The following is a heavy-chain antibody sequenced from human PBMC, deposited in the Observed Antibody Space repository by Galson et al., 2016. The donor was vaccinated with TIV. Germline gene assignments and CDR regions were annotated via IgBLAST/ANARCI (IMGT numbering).Heavy chain of an antibody. D-gene: IGHD6-19*01. CDR1: RSTFSSSW. Sequence: SLRLSCADSRSTFSSSWMHWVRQAPGKGLEWVAHINGDGTDIKYVDSVKGRFTISRDNAKNSLYLQMSNLRVEDTAIYYCAQWLGTSNSWGQGTLVTVSS. V-gene: IGHV3-7*01. CDR3: AQWLGTSNS. J-gene: IGHJ4*02. CDR2: INGDGTDI.